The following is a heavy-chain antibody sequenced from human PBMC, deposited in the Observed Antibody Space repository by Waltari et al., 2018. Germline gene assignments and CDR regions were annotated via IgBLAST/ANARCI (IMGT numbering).Heavy chain of an antibody. J-gene: IGHJ6*03. CDR3: ARKGGDDGDYYNYYMDV. V-gene: IGHV4-34*01. CDR2: INHSGST. CDR1: GGSFSSYY. D-gene: IGHD2-21*01. Sequence: QVQLQQWGAGLLKPSETLSLTCAVYGGSFSSYYWGWIRQPPGKGLEWIGEINHSGSTNYNTSLKSRVTISVDTSKNQFSLKLSSVTAADTALYYCARKGGDDGDYYNYYMDVWGKRTTVTISS.